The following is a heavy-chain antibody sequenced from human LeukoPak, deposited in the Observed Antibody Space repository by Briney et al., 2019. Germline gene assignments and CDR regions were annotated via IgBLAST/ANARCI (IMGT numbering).Heavy chain of an antibody. J-gene: IGHJ4*02. D-gene: IGHD6-13*01. CDR3: ARTGFIAAAGKNFDY. CDR1: GYTFTGYY. V-gene: IGHV1-18*04. CDR2: ISAYNGNT. Sequence: ASVKVSCKASGYTFTGYYMHWVRQAPGQGLEWMGWISAYNGNTNYAQKLQGRVTMTTDTSTSTAYMELRSLRSDDTAVYYCARTGFIAAAGKNFDYWGQGTLVTVSS.